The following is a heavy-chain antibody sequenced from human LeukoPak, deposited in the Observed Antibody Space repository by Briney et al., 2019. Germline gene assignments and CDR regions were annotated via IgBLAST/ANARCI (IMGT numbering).Heavy chain of an antibody. D-gene: IGHD6-13*01. CDR1: GGSISSGDYY. CDR2: IYHSGST. V-gene: IGHV4-39*07. CDR3: ARGDFPEYSTSWFY. Sequence: SETLSLTCTVSGGSISSGDYYWGWIRQPPGKGLEWIGSIYHSGSTNYNPSLKSRVTISVDTSKNQFFLNLNSVTAADTAVYYCARGDFPEYSTSWFYWGQGTLVTVSS. J-gene: IGHJ4*02.